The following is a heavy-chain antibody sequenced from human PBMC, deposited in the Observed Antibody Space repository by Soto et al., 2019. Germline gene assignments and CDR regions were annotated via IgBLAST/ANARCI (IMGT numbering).Heavy chain of an antibody. CDR3: ARDAGFWFDP. CDR2: ISAYNGNT. V-gene: IGHV1-18*01. CDR1: GYTFTSYC. D-gene: IGHD6-13*01. Sequence: ASVNVSCKSSGYTFTSYCISWVRQAPGQGLEWMGWISAYNGNTNYAQKLQGRVTMTTDTSTSTAYMELRSLRSDDTAVYYCARDAGFWFDPWGQGTLVTVSS. J-gene: IGHJ5*02.